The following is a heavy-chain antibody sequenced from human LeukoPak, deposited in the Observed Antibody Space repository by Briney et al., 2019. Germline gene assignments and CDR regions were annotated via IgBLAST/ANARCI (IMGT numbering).Heavy chain of an antibody. V-gene: IGHV4-39*07. Sequence: SETLSLTCTVSGGSISSSSYYWGWIRQPPGKGLEWIGTIYYSGSTNYNPSLKSRVTISVDTSKNQFSLKLSSVTAADTAVYYCARGGRITMVRGVINGFDYWGQGTLVTVSS. CDR1: GGSISSSSYY. CDR3: ARGGRITMVRGVINGFDY. J-gene: IGHJ4*02. D-gene: IGHD3-10*01. CDR2: IYYSGST.